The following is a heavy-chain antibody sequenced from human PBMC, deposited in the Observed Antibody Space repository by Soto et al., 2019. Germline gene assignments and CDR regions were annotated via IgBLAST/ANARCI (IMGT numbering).Heavy chain of an antibody. CDR2: VYYSGNT. J-gene: IGHJ3*02. D-gene: IGHD5-18*01. CDR1: GGSISNYY. CDR3: AREVDTDMGGLGFYDAFDI. Sequence: KTSETLSLTCTVSGGSISNYYWSWIRQTPGKGLEWIGYVYYSGNTNYNPSLKNRVSISVDMSKNQFSLKLSSVTAADTAMYYCAREVDTDMGGLGFYDAFDIWGPGTMVTVSS. V-gene: IGHV4-59*01.